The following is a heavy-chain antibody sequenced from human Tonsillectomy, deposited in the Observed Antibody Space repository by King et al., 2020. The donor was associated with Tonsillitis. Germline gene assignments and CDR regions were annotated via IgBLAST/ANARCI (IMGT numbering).Heavy chain of an antibody. Sequence: QLQESGPGVVKPSETLSLTCTVSGGSISSSDQYWAWIRQPPGKGLEWIGYMYSSGTTFYNPSLKSRITISGGTSENRFSLKLSSVTAADTAVYFCARYVSGSFDYWGQGALVIVSS. J-gene: IGHJ4*02. CDR3: ARYVSGSFDY. V-gene: IGHV4-39*01. D-gene: IGHD1-26*01. CDR1: GGSISSSDQY. CDR2: MYSSGTT.